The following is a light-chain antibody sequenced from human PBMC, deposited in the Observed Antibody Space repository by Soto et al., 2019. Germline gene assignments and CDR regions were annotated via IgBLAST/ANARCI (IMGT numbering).Light chain of an antibody. CDR2: RNN. CDR1: SSNIGSNY. Sequence: QSVLTQPPSASGTPGQRVTISCSGSSSNIGSNYLYWYQQLPRTAPKLLIYRNNERPSGVPDRFSGSKSGTSASLAISGLRSEDEADYYCAAWDDSLSAVVFGGGTKLTVL. CDR3: AAWDDSLSAVV. V-gene: IGLV1-47*01. J-gene: IGLJ2*01.